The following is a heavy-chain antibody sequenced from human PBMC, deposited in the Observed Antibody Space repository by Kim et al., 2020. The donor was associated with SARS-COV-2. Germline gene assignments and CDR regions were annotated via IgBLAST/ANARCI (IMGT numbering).Heavy chain of an antibody. J-gene: IGHJ6*02. V-gene: IGHV7-4-1*02. D-gene: IGHD3-22*01. Sequence: QGFTGRFVFSLDTSVSTAYLQISSLKAEDTAVYYCAREGSGSNYYGMDVWGQGTTVTVSS. CDR3: AREGSGSNYYGMDV.